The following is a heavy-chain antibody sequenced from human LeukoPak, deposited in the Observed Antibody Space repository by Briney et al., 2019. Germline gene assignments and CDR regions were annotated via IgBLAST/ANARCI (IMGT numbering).Heavy chain of an antibody. J-gene: IGHJ6*03. CDR3: ARGSYDFWSGYYTGGYYYYYMDV. V-gene: IGHV3-23*01. CDR1: GFTFSSYA. Sequence: GGSLRLSCAASGFTFSSYAMSWVRQAPGKGLEWVSAISGSGGSTYYADSVKGRFTISRDNSKNTLYLQMNSLRAEDTAVYYCARGSYDFWSGYYTGGYYYYYMDVWGKGTTVTVSS. CDR2: ISGSGGST. D-gene: IGHD3-3*01.